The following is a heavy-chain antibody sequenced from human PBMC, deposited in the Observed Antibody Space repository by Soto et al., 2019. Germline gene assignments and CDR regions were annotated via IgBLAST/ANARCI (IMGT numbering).Heavy chain of an antibody. D-gene: IGHD3-10*01. CDR3: AKSISLLSGYYYGMDV. V-gene: IGHV3-30*18. Sequence: QVQLVESGGGVVQPGRSLRLSCAASGFTFSSYGMHWVRQAPGKGLEWVAVISYDGSNKYYADSVKGRFTISRDNSKNRQSLQIPTLRAEDKVVYYFAKSISLLSGYYYGMDVWGQGTTVTVSS. CDR2: ISYDGSNK. J-gene: IGHJ6*02. CDR1: GFTFSSYG.